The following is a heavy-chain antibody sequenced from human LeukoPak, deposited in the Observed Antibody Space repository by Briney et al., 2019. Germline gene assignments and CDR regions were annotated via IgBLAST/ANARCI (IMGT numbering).Heavy chain of an antibody. Sequence: GGSLRLSCAASGFTFSSYAMSWVRQAPGKGLKWVSDIIASGGSTYYADSVKGRFTISRDNSKNTLYLQMKRLRAEDTAVYYCAKGIWSGYRWYFDYWGQGTLVTVSS. CDR2: IIASGGST. V-gene: IGHV3-23*01. J-gene: IGHJ4*02. D-gene: IGHD3-3*01. CDR3: AKGIWSGYRWYFDY. CDR1: GFTFSSYA.